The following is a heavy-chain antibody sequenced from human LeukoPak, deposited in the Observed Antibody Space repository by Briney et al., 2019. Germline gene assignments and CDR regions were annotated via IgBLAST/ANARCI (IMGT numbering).Heavy chain of an antibody. CDR3: AKDPPRSYYDTSGYYY. V-gene: IGHV3-23*01. Sequence: GGSLRLSCAASGFTFSSYAMSWVRQAPGKGLEWVSAISGSGGSTYYADSVKGRFTVSRDDSKNTLFLQMNSLRAEDTAVYYCAKDPPRSYYDTSGYYYWGQGTLVTVSS. CDR2: ISGSGGST. CDR1: GFTFSSYA. J-gene: IGHJ4*02. D-gene: IGHD3-22*01.